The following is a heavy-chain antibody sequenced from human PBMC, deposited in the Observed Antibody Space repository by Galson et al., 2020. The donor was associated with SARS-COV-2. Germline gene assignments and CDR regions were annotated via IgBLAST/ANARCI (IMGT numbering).Heavy chain of an antibody. D-gene: IGHD4-17*01. Sequence: SGPTLVKPTQTLTLTYTFSGFPLSTSGMCVSWIRQPPEKALEWLALIDWDDDKYYSTSLKTRLTISKDNSKNQVVLTMTNMDPVDTATYDYARMTTVTVLPGYYYYGMDVWGQGTTVTVSS. V-gene: IGHV2-70*01. CDR3: ARMTTVTVLPGYYYYGMDV. CDR1: GFPLSTSGMC. CDR2: IDWDDDK. J-gene: IGHJ6*02.